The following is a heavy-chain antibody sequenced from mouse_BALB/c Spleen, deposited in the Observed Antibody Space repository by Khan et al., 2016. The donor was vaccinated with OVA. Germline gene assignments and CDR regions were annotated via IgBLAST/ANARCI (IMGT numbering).Heavy chain of an antibody. D-gene: IGHD1-1*01. CDR1: GFTFTSFG. V-gene: IGHV5-17*02. CDR3: ARSYFYGYYFDQ. CDR2: ISGDSSTV. J-gene: IGHJ2*01. Sequence: EVQLVESGGGLVQPGGSRKLSCGASGFTFTSFGMHWVRQAPEKGLEWVAYISGDSSTVYYTDTVKGRFTISRDNPKNTLFLQMTSLRSEDMAIYYCARSYFYGYYFDQWGQGTTLTVSS.